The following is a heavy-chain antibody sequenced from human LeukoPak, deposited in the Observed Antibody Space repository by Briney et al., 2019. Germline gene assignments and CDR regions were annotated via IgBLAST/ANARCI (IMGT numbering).Heavy chain of an antibody. CDR2: INQDGSEK. CDR1: GFPFSSHW. D-gene: IGHD5-12*01. CDR3: VREGLYSGYEWY. V-gene: IGHV3-7*01. Sequence: GGSLRLSCAASGFPFSSHWLSWFRQSPGKGLEWVAHINQDGSEKYYVDSVKGRFTISRDNARNSQYLQMNSLRAEDTAVYYCVREGLYSGYEWYWGQGTLVTVSS. J-gene: IGHJ4*02.